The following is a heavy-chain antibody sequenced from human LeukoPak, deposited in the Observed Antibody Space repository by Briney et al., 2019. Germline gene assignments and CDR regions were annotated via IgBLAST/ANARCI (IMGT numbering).Heavy chain of an antibody. V-gene: IGHV4-59*12. J-gene: IGHJ4*02. CDR3: ARDGLAEAAAGTHY. D-gene: IGHD6-13*01. CDR1: GGSISSYY. Sequence: SETLSLTCTVSGGSISSYYWSWIRQPPGKGLEWIGYIYYSGSTNYNPSLKSRVTISVDTSKNQFSLKLSSVTAADTAVYYCARDGLAEAAAGTHYWGQGTLVTVSS. CDR2: IYYSGST.